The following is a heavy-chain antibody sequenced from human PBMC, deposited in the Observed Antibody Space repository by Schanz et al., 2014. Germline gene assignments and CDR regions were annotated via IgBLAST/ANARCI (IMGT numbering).Heavy chain of an antibody. CDR1: GGSLKDLT. CDR3: ARALGPFFFFFLFVNIRWLDP. CDR2: IRPLVAEG. J-gene: IGHJ5*02. V-gene: IGHV1-69*08. D-gene: IGHD3-10*01. Sequence: QVQLVQSGAEVRKPGSSVRVSCKASGGSLKDLTISWVRQAPGQGLEWMGRIRPLVAEGHYAEKFKGRVTITADKSADTSYMELSSLPSEATAIYYCARALGPFFFFFLFVNIRWLDPWGQVPLFTVSS.